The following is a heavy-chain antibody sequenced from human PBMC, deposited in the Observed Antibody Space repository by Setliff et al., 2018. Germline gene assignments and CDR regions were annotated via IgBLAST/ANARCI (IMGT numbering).Heavy chain of an antibody. V-gene: IGHV4-4*09. J-gene: IGHJ4*02. Sequence: SETLSLTCRVSGGSVSTFYWTWIRQPPGKGLEWIGYILTSGSTQYNPSLKSRATISRDTSKNQFSLKLSSVTAADTAVYYCASLPYYDGSGYYFDYWGQGTLVTVSS. CDR1: GGSVSTFY. CDR2: ILTSGST. CDR3: ASLPYYDGSGYYFDY. D-gene: IGHD3-22*01.